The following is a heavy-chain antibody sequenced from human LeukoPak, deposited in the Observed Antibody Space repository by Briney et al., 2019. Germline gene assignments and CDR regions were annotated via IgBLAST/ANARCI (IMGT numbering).Heavy chain of an antibody. V-gene: IGHV3-21*04. CDR1: GFTFSSYS. CDR2: ISSSSSYI. J-gene: IGHJ3*02. Sequence: GGSLRLSCAASGFTFSSYSMNWVRQAPGKGLEWVSSISSSSSYIYYADSVKGRFTISRDNSKNTLYLQMNSLRAEDTAVYYCARRSPQAFDIWGQGTMVTVSS. CDR3: ARRSPQAFDI.